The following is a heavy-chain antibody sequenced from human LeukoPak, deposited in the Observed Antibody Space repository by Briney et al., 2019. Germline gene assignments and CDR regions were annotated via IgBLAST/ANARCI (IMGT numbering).Heavy chain of an antibody. J-gene: IGHJ4*02. D-gene: IGHD6-19*01. Sequence: TGGSLRLSCAASGFTFSNAWMSWVRQAPGKGLEWVSTIYGNGGSTYYADSVKGRFTISRDNSKNTLYVQMNSLRAEDTAVYYCAKDPLPFWLVLEVTPFDYWGQGTLVTVSS. CDR3: AKDPLPFWLVLEVTPFDY. CDR1: GFTFSNAW. CDR2: IYGNGGST. V-gene: IGHV3-23*01.